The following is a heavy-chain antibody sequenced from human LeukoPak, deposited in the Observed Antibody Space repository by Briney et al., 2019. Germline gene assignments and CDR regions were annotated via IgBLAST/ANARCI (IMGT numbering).Heavy chain of an antibody. D-gene: IGHD1-26*01. CDR3: ARGIVGATRFDY. CDR2: LYSDGTT. Sequence: GGSLRLSCAASGFIVSSNYMSWVRQAPGKGLEWVSVLYSDGTTYYADSVKGRFTISRDNSKNTLYLQMNNLRAEDTAVYYCARGIVGATRFDYWGQGTLVTVSS. CDR1: GFIVSSNY. V-gene: IGHV3-53*01. J-gene: IGHJ4*02.